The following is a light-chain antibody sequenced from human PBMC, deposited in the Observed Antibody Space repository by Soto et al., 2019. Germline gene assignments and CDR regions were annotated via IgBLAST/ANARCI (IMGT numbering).Light chain of an antibody. J-gene: IGLJ2*01. V-gene: IGLV3-1*01. CDR2: QDS. CDR3: QAWDSSTRVV. CDR1: KLGDKY. Sequence: SYELTQPPSVSVFPGQTASITCSGDKLGDKYACWYQQKPGQSPVLVIYQDSKRPSGIPERFSGSNSGNTATLTISGTQSIDEADYYCQAWDSSTRVVFGGGTKVTVL.